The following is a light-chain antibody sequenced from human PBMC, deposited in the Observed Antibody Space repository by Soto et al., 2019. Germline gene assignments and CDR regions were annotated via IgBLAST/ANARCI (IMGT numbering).Light chain of an antibody. CDR1: SSDVGRYDY. CDR2: DVT. CDR3: CSFAGSYSYV. J-gene: IGLJ1*01. Sequence: QSVQTLHRSVSGFPGKSVTISCTGTSSDVGRYDYVSWYQQHPGKAPKLIVYDVTERPSGVPDRFSGSKSGNTASLTISGLQAEDEADYSCCSFAGSYSYVFGTGTKVTVL. V-gene: IGLV2-11*01.